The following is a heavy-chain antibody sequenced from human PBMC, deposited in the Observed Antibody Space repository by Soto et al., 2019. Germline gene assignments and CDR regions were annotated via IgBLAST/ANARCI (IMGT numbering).Heavy chain of an antibody. D-gene: IGHD4-4*01. J-gene: IGHJ4*02. V-gene: IGHV3-9*01. Sequence: EVQLVESGGGLVQPGRSLRLSCAASGFTFDDYAMHWVRQAPGKGLEWVSGISWNSGSIGYADSVKGRFTISRDNAKNSLYLQMNSLRAEDTALSYCAKDSGGLQSYFDYWGQGTLVTVSS. CDR1: GFTFDDYA. CDR2: ISWNSGSI. CDR3: AKDSGGLQSYFDY.